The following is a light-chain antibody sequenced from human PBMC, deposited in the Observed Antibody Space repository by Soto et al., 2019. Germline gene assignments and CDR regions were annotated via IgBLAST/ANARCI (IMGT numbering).Light chain of an antibody. Sequence: QSVLTQPPSASGTPGQRVTISCSGSNSNIGSNTVNWYRQLPGTAPKLLIYANFQRPSGVPDRFSGSKSDTSASLAISSLQSEDESHYYCAVWDDSLNGWVFGGGTQLTVL. J-gene: IGLJ7*01. CDR3: AVWDDSLNGWV. CDR2: ANF. V-gene: IGLV1-44*01. CDR1: NSNIGSNT.